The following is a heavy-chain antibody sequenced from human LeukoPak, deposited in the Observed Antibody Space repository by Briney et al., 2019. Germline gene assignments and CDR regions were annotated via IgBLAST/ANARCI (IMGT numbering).Heavy chain of an antibody. CDR2: VHYSRGT. CDR3: ASGQGWLTDH. D-gene: IGHD5-12*01. V-gene: IGHV4-59*11. Sequence: SETLSLTCTVSGGSISNHYCNWIRQSPGKDLEWIGYVHYSRGTNYNPSLKSRVTISLDTSKNQFFLQLSSVTAADTAVYHCASGQGWLTDHWGRGTLVAVSS. CDR1: GGSISNHY. J-gene: IGHJ5*02.